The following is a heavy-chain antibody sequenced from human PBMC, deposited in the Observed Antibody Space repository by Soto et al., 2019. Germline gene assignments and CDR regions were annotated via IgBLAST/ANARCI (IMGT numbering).Heavy chain of an antibody. CDR2: IYWDDNE. CDR3: VYRDFGDYFFQF. CDR1: GFSLTTQGVH. D-gene: IGHD4-17*01. Sequence: QITLKESGPTLVKPTQTLTLTCTFSGFSLTTQGVHVGWIRQPPGKALEWLALIYWDDNEVYSLSLKNRLTITKDTSESQVVLTLPTVDPVDTANFYCVYRDFGDYFFQFRGPGSLVSVSS. J-gene: IGHJ4*02. V-gene: IGHV2-5*02.